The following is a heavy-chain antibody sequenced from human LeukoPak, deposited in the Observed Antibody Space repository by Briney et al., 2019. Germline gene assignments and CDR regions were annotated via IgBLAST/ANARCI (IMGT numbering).Heavy chain of an antibody. CDR1: GGSISSYY. D-gene: IGHD3-10*01. V-gene: IGHV4-59*01. J-gene: IGHJ4*02. CDR2: IYYSGST. Sequence: SETLSLTCTVSGGSISSYYWSWIRQPPGKGLEWIGYIYYSGSTNYNPSLKSRVTISVDTSKNQFSLKLSSVTAADTAVYYCARDGWFGEFRHFDYWGQGTLVTVSS. CDR3: ARDGWFGEFRHFDY.